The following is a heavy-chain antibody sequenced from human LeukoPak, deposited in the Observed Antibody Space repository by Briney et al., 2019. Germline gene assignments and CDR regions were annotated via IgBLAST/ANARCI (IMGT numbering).Heavy chain of an antibody. J-gene: IGHJ4*02. V-gene: IGHV3-7*01. CDR3: ASLIGTFGGVIVPV. D-gene: IGHD3-16*02. Sequence: GGSLRLSCAASGFTFSSYLMSWVRQAPGKGLEWVANIKQDGSEKYYVDSVKGRFTISRDNAKNSLYLQMNSLRAEDTAVYYCASLIGTFGGVIVPVWGQGTLVTVSS. CDR1: GFTFSSYL. CDR2: IKQDGSEK.